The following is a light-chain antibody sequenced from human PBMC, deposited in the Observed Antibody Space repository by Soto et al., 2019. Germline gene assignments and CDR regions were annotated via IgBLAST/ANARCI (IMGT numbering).Light chain of an antibody. CDR3: KSYDGRLSGWV. V-gene: IGLV1-40*01. CDR2: GHS. Sequence: QSVLTQPPSVSGAPGQRVTISCTGSSSNIGAGYDVHWFQQLPGTAPKLLIYGHSNRPSGVPDRFSGSKSGTSASLAITGLQAEDEADYYCKSYDGRLSGWVFGGGTKLTVL. CDR1: SSNIGAGYD. J-gene: IGLJ3*02.